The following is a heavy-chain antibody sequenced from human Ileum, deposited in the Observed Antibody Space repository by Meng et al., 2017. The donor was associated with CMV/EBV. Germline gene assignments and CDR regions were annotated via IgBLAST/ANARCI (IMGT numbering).Heavy chain of an antibody. J-gene: IGHJ4*02. CDR2: ITKKANGYTT. CDR1: GFIFSDHY. CDR3: GRDSMKGGGFDY. V-gene: IGHV3-72*01. Sequence: GGSLRLSCAASGFIFSDHYMDWFRQAPGKGLEWVARITKKANGYTTQYAASVKGRFIISRDDSKNSLYLQMNSLKTEDAAVYYCGRDSMKGGGFDYWGQGTLVTVSS. D-gene: IGHD3-10*01.